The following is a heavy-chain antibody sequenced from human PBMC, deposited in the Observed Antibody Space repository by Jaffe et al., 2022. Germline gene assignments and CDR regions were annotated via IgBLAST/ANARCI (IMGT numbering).Heavy chain of an antibody. J-gene: IGHJ5*02. D-gene: IGHD3-16*02. CDR2: INHSGST. CDR3: ARGGRSRSHDYIWGSYRFPTNNWFDP. V-gene: IGHV4-34*01. Sequence: QVQLQQWGAGLLKPSETLSLTCAVYGGSFSGYYWSWIRQPPGKGLEWIGEINHSGSTNYNPSLKSRVTISVDTSKNQFSLKLSSVTAADTAVYYCARGGRSRSHDYIWGSYRFPTNNWFDPWGQGTLVTVSS. CDR1: GGSFSGYY.